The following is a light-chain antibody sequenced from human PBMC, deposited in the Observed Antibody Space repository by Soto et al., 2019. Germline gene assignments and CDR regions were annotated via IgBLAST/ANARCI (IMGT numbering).Light chain of an antibody. Sequence: EVVMARSPPTLSVTTGERATRSCRASQSVSSNIAWYQQKPGQAPRLLISGASTRDTGIPARFSGSGSGTEFTLTISSLQSDVFAVYYCQQYNNWPRTFGQGTKV. CDR1: QSVSSN. CDR2: GAS. CDR3: QQYNNWPRT. J-gene: IGKJ1*01. V-gene: IGKV3-15*01.